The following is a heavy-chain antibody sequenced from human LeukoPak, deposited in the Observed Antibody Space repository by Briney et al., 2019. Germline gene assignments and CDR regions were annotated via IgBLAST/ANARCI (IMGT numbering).Heavy chain of an antibody. CDR1: GFTFSTYA. D-gene: IGHD6-19*01. Sequence: SGGSLRLSCAASGFTFSTYAMSWGRQAPGKGLEWVSAISGSDGSTFYADSVKGRFSTSRDTSKNTLYLHINSLRAEDTALYYCATASYSSGPYYYGMDVWGHGTTVTVSS. V-gene: IGHV3-23*01. CDR3: ATASYSSGPYYYGMDV. J-gene: IGHJ6*02. CDR2: ISGSDGST.